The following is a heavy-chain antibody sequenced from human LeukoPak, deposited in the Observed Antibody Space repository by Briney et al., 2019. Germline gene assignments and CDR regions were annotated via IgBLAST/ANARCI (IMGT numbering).Heavy chain of an antibody. Sequence: PAGGSLRLSCAASGFTFSSYAMSWVRQAPGKGLEWVSAISGSGGSTYYADSVKGRFTISRDNSKNTLYLQMNSLRAEDTAVYYCAKEVVDRGDYSDDCWGQGTLVTVSS. CDR2: ISGSGGST. CDR3: AKEVVDRGDYSDDC. J-gene: IGHJ4*02. D-gene: IGHD2-21*02. V-gene: IGHV3-23*01. CDR1: GFTFSSYA.